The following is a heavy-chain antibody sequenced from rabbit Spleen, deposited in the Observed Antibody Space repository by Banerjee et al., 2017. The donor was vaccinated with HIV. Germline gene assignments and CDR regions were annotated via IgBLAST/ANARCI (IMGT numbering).Heavy chain of an antibody. CDR2: INVVTGRA. J-gene: IGHJ4*01. CDR3: RRDLSDVIGWNFGW. CDR1: GVSFSDKAV. V-gene: IGHV1S45*01. D-gene: IGHD1-1*01. Sequence: QEQLLESGGGLVRPEGSLKLSCTASGVSFSDKAVMCWVRQAPGKGLEWIACINVVTGRAVYRGWAKGRLTFSKTSSPRLPLQRPGLPAAETAHFFWRRDLSDVIGWNFGWWGPGPLVTV.